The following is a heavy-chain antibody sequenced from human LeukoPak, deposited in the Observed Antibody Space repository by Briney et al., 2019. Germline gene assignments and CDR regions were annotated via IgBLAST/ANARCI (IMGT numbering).Heavy chain of an antibody. CDR2: MNPNSGNT. CDR1: GYMFTNYG. J-gene: IGHJ6*03. V-gene: IGHV1-8*03. Sequence: ASVKVSCKASGYMFTNYGISWVRQATGQGLEWMGWMNPNSGNTGYAQKFQGRVTITRNTSISTAYMELSSLRSEDTAVYYCARAIDGATRRYYYYYMDVWGKGTTVTVSS. CDR3: ARAIDGATRRYYYYYMDV. D-gene: IGHD5-12*01.